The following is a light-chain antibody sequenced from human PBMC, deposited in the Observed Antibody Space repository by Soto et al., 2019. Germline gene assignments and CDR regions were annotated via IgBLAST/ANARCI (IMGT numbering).Light chain of an antibody. CDR1: QGINNY. Sequence: DIPMTQSPSSLSAPVGDRVTITCRASQGINNYVAWYQQKPGKPPKLLIYAASTLQSGVPSRFSDSGSGTDFTLTINSLQPEDVATYSCQKYSSVPVFGPGTKVDIK. CDR2: AAS. J-gene: IGKJ3*01. V-gene: IGKV1-27*01. CDR3: QKYSSVPV.